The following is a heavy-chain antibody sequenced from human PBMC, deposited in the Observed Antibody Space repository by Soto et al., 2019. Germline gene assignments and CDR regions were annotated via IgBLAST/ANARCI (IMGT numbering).Heavy chain of an antibody. CDR2: IIPVLGVE. V-gene: IGHV1-69*02. Sequence: QVQLVQSGAEVKKPGSSVKVSCKASGGSFSSYIVSWVRQAPGQGLEWMGRIIPVLGVEYYAQKFQGRVTITAEQATSTGFMELRSLRSGDTAVYYCAKSPSPGSGTPSYYGMVVWGRGATVTVST. CDR3: AKSPSPGSGTPSYYGMVV. J-gene: IGHJ6*01. D-gene: IGHD2-15*01. CDR1: GGSFSSYI.